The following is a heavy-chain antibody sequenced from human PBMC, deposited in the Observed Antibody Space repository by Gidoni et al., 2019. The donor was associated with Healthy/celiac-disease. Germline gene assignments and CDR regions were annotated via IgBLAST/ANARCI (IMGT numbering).Heavy chain of an antibody. J-gene: IGHJ5*02. V-gene: IGHV4-34*01. CDR2: INHSGST. Sequence: QVQLQQWGAGLLKPSETLSLTCAVYGGSFSGYYWSWIRQPPGKGLEWSGEINHSGSTNYNPSLKSRVTISVDTSKNQFSLKLSSVTAADTAVYYCARGRGYCSSTSCYAWFDPWGQGTLVTVSS. CDR3: ARGRGYCSSTSCYAWFDP. CDR1: GGSFSGYY. D-gene: IGHD2-2*01.